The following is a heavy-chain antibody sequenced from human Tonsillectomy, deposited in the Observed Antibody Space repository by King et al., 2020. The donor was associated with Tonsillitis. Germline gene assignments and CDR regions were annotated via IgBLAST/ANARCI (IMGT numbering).Heavy chain of an antibody. V-gene: IGHV3-74*01. CDR3: ARDGMTTAKFDP. CDR1: GFTFSSYW. CDR2: INSDGSST. Sequence: VQLVESGGGLVQPGGSLRLSCVASGFTFSSYWMHWVRQAPGKGLVWVSHINSDGSSTNYADSVKGRFTISRDNAKNTLYLQMNSLRAEDTAVYYCARDGMTTAKFDPWGQGTLVTVSS. J-gene: IGHJ5*02. D-gene: IGHD4-11*01.